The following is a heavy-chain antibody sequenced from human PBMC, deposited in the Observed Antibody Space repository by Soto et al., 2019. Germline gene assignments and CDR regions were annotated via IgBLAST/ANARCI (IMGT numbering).Heavy chain of an antibody. Sequence: QVQLQEAGPGLVKPSQTLSLTCTVSGASISTGDSYWSWIRQPPGKGLEWIGCSHNSGSTHYNPSLRGRVTMSVDTSKNQFSLKLSSVTATDTAVYFCAREIRYCTNGVCHAYGMDVWGQGTTVTVSS. J-gene: IGHJ6*02. CDR3: AREIRYCTNGVCHAYGMDV. D-gene: IGHD2-8*01. CDR2: SHNSGST. V-gene: IGHV4-30-4*01. CDR1: GASISTGDSY.